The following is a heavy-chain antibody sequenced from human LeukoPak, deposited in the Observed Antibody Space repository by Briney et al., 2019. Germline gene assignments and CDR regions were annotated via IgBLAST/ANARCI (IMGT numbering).Heavy chain of an antibody. D-gene: IGHD3-10*01. J-gene: IGHJ4*02. CDR1: GGSISSYY. Sequence: PSETLSLTCTVSGGSISSYYWSWIRQPPGKGLEWIGYIYYSGSTNYNPSLKSRVTISVDTSKNQFSLKLSSVTAADTAVYYCARGVWGSGSYYPLYYFDYWGQGTLVTVSS. V-gene: IGHV4-59*01. CDR3: ARGVWGSGSYYPLYYFDY. CDR2: IYYSGST.